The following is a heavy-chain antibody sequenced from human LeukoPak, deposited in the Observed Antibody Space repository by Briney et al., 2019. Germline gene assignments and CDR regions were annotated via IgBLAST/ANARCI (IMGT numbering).Heavy chain of an antibody. V-gene: IGHV4-59*01. CDR1: GGSISSYY. Sequence: SETLSLTCTVSGGSISSYYWSWIRQPPGKGLEWIGYIYYSGSTNYNPSLKSRVTISVDTSKNQISLKLSSVTAADTTVYYCARGIAGTGYYYYYYMDVWGKGTTVTVSS. D-gene: IGHD6-13*01. J-gene: IGHJ6*03. CDR3: ARGIAGTGYYYYYYMDV. CDR2: IYYSGST.